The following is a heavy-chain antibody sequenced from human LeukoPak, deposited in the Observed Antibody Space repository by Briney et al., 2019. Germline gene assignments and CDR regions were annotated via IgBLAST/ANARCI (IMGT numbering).Heavy chain of an antibody. Sequence: GGSLRVSCAASGFTFSSYGMHRVRQAPGRGLEWVAVISYDGSNKFYADSVKGRFTISRDNSKNTLYLQMTSLRAEDTAVYCCAKDGLFLTTELKFFYMDVWGKGTTVTVSS. J-gene: IGHJ6*03. CDR1: GFTFSSYG. D-gene: IGHD4-11*01. CDR3: AKDGLFLTTELKFFYMDV. V-gene: IGHV3-30*18. CDR2: ISYDGSNK.